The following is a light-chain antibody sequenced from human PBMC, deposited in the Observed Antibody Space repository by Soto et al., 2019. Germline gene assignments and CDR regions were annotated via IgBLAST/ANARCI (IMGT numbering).Light chain of an antibody. CDR2: DGS. CDR1: SSDVGSYNL. V-gene: IGLV2-23*01. CDR3: CSYVGNSAWV. Sequence: QSVLTQPASVSGSPGQSITISCTGTSSDVGSYNLVSWYQQHPGKAPKLLIYDGSKRPSGVSSRFTESNSGNTASLTISGLQAEDEAYYYCCSYVGNSAWVFASGTKVTVL. J-gene: IGLJ1*01.